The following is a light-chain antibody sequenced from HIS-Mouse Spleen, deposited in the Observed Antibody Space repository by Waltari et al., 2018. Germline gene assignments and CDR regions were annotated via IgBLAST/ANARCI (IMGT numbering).Light chain of an antibody. CDR2: DDR. CDR1: NIGSKS. Sequence: SYVLTQPPSVSVAPGKTARITCGGNNIGSKSVHWYQQKPGQAPVLVVHDDRDRPSGVPERFSGSNSGNTATLTISRVEAGDEADYYCQVWDSSSDHVVFGGGTKLTVL. V-gene: IGLV3-21*03. J-gene: IGLJ2*01. CDR3: QVWDSSSDHVV.